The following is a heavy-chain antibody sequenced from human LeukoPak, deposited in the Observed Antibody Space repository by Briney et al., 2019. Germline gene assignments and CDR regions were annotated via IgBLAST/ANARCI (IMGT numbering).Heavy chain of an antibody. CDR2: IIPIFGTA. Sequence: ASVKVSCKASGGTFSSYAISWVRQAPGQGLEWMGGIIPIFGTANYAQKFQGRVTITADESTSTAYMELSSLRSEDTAVYYCARKWKDEWGRGYSYGYYFDYWGQGTLVTVSS. CDR1: GGTFSSYA. V-gene: IGHV1-69*13. CDR3: ARKWKDEWGRGYSYGYYFDY. J-gene: IGHJ4*02. D-gene: IGHD5-18*01.